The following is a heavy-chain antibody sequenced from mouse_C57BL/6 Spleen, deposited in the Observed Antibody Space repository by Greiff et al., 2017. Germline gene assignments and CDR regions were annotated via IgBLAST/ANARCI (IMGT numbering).Heavy chain of an antibody. Sequence: VKLLEPGPGLVAPSQSLSITCTVPGFSLTSHGVDWVRQSPGKGLEWLGVIWGVGSTNYNSALKSRLSLCKDNSKSQVFLKMNSLQPDDTAMYYCARLLPPFAYWGQGTLVTVSA. CDR2: IWGVGST. CDR3: ARLLPPFAY. J-gene: IGHJ3*01. V-gene: IGHV2-6*01. D-gene: IGHD1-1*01. CDR1: GFSLTSHG.